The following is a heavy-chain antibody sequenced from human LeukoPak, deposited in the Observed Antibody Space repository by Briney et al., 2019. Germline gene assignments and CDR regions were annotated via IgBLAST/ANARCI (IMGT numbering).Heavy chain of an antibody. CDR3: ARERLARRLRLGELSPLGY. V-gene: IGHV1-8*01. D-gene: IGHD3-16*02. J-gene: IGHJ4*02. CDR2: MNPNSGNT. CDR1: GYTFTSYD. Sequence: ASVKVSCKASGYTFTSYDINWVRQATGQGLEWMGWMNPNSGNTGYAQKFQGRVTMTRNTSISTAYMELSSLRSEDTAVYYCARERLARRLRLGELSPLGYWGQGTLVTVSS.